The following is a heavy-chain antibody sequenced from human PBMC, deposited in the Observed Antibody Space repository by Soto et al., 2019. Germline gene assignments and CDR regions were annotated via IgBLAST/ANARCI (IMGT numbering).Heavy chain of an antibody. D-gene: IGHD3-16*01. V-gene: IGHV4-39*01. CDR2: LYYNVGT. J-gene: IGHJ4*02. Sequence: PSGTLSLTCTVSGSSISSSGYYWGWIRQPPGRGLEWIGSLYYNVGTYYNPSLKSRVTISADTSANQFSLLVNSVTAADTAIYYCARLPSRHWVGYWGQGALVTVSS. CDR1: GSSISSSGYY. CDR3: ARLPSRHWVGY.